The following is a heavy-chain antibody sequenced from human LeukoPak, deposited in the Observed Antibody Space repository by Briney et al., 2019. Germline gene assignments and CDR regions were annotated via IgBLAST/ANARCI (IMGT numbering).Heavy chain of an antibody. D-gene: IGHD4-23*01. CDR3: ATSRWLYNWFDP. J-gene: IGHJ5*02. Sequence: ASVKVSCKASGYTFTVYYMHWVRQAPGQGLEWMGWINPNSGGTNYAQKFQGRVTMTRDTSISTAYMELSSLRSEDTAVYYCATSRWLYNWFDPWGQGTLVTVSS. V-gene: IGHV1-2*02. CDR2: INPNSGGT. CDR1: GYTFTVYY.